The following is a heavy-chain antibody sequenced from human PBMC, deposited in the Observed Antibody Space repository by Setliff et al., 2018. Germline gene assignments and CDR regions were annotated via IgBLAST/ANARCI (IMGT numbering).Heavy chain of an antibody. V-gene: IGHV3-23*01. CDR2: ISDSSGST. CDR3: AKTAHHYESSGYYYDSYFYYMDV. Sequence: GGSLRLSCAASGFTFSTYAMSWVRQAPGKGLEWVSSISDSSGSTYYADAVKGRLTISRDNSKNTLYLQMNSLRADDTAVYYCAKTAHHYESSGYYYDSYFYYMDVWVKGTTVTVSS. CDR1: GFTFSTYA. D-gene: IGHD3-22*01. J-gene: IGHJ6*03.